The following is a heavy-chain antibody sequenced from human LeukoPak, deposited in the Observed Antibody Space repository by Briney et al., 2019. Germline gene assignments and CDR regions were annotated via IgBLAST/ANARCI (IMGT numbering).Heavy chain of an antibody. J-gene: IGHJ6*02. CDR2: ISSSSSYI. D-gene: IGHD2-21*02. Sequence: GGSLRLSCAASGFTFSSYSMNWVRQAPGKGLEWVSSISSSSSYIYYADSVKGRFTISRDNAKNSLYLQMNSLRAEDTAVYYCARDGIVVVTAILDDYYHGMDVWGQGTTVTVSS. CDR1: GFTFSSYS. V-gene: IGHV3-21*01. CDR3: ARDGIVVVTAILDDYYHGMDV.